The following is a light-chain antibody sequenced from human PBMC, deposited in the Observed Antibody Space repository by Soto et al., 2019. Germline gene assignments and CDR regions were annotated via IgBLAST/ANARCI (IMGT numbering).Light chain of an antibody. V-gene: IGKV1-39*01. CDR2: AAS. CDR1: QSIVTY. CDR3: QQSYSTPPWT. Sequence: QMPQSHSSLSASLGDRFTVACLSSQSIVTYLNWYLQKPGKAPKLLIYAASNLQSGVPSRFSGSGSGTDFTLTISSLQPEDFATYFCQQSYSTPPWTFGQRTKVDI. J-gene: IGKJ1*01.